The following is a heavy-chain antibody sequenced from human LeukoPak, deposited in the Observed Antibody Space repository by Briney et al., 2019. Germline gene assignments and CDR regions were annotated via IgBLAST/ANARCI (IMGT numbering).Heavy chain of an antibody. J-gene: IGHJ4*02. CDR1: GFTFSSYG. Sequence: GGSLRLSCAASGFTFSSYGMHLVRQAPGKGLEWVAVISYDGSNKYYADSVKGRFTISRDNSKNTLHLQMNSLRAEDTAVYYCAKESGVLLWFGESNRSLDYWGQGTLVTVSS. CDR3: AKESGVLLWFGESNRSLDY. D-gene: IGHD3-10*01. V-gene: IGHV3-30*18. CDR2: ISYDGSNK.